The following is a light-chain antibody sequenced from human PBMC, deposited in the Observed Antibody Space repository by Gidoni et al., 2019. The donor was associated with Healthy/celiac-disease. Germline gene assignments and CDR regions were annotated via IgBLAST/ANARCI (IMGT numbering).Light chain of an antibody. J-gene: IGKJ4*01. Sequence: EILLTQSSATLSLSPGERATLSCWASQSVSIYLDWYQQKPGQGPRLPIYDSSNRATGSPARLSGSGSGTDFTLTISSLEPEDFEVDYWQQRSNYPPLTFGGGTKVEIK. CDR1: QSVSIY. V-gene: IGKV3-11*01. CDR3: QQRSNYPPLT. CDR2: DSS.